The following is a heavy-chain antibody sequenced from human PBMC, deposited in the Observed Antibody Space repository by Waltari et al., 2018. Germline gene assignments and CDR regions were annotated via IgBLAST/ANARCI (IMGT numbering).Heavy chain of an antibody. CDR1: GFTFSSYA. CDR2: IRGSGCST. J-gene: IGHJ4*02. CDR3: AKDPLYDSSGYSDY. D-gene: IGHD3-22*01. V-gene: IGHV3-23*01. Sequence: EVQLLESGGGLVQPGGSLILSCAASGFTFSSYAMSWVRQAPGKGLEWVVGIRGSGCSTYYEDSVKGRFTISRDNSKNTLYLQMNSLRAEDTAVYYCAKDPLYDSSGYSDYWGQGTLVIVSS.